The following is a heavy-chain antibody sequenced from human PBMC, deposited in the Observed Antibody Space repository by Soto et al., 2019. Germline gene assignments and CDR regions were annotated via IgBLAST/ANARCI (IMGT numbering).Heavy chain of an antibody. CDR3: AKEKSSGWYGFDY. J-gene: IGHJ4*02. CDR2: ISYDGSNK. Sequence: QVQLVESGGGVVQPGRSLRLSCAASGFTFSSYGMHWVRQAPGKGLEWVAVISYDGSNKYYADSVKGRFTISRDNSKNTLYMQMNSLRAEDTAVYYCAKEKSSGWYGFDYWGQGTLVTVS. D-gene: IGHD6-19*01. CDR1: GFTFSSYG. V-gene: IGHV3-30*18.